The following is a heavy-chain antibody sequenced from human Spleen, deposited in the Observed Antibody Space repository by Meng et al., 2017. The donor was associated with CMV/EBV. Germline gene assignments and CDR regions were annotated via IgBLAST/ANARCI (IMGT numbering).Heavy chain of an antibody. CDR2: IYYSGST. J-gene: IGHJ2*01. V-gene: IGHV4-31*02. Sequence: SGCYYWSWIRQHPGKGLEWIGYIYYSGSTYYNPSLKSRVTISVDTSKNQFSLKLSSVTAADTAVYYCARDRKVVVVPDGPSYWYFDLWGRGTLVTVSS. CDR3: ARDRKVVVVPDGPSYWYFDL. D-gene: IGHD2-2*01. CDR1: SGCYY.